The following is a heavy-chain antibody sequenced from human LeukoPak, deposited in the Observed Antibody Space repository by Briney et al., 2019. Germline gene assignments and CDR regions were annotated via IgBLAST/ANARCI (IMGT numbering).Heavy chain of an antibody. Sequence: PGRSLRLSCAASGFTFSRYGMHWVRQAPGKGLEWVAVISQDGSNKYYVDSVKGRFTISRDNAKNTLYLQMNSLRAEDTAVYYCGKESSATVVSGPLDYWGQGTLATVSS. J-gene: IGHJ4*02. CDR2: ISQDGSNK. V-gene: IGHV3-30*18. CDR1: GFTFSRYG. CDR3: GKESSATVVSGPLDY. D-gene: IGHD4-11*01.